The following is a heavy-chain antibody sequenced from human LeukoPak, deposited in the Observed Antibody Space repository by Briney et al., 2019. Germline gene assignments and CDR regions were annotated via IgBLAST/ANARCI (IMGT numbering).Heavy chain of an antibody. CDR1: GGSISSGSYY. D-gene: IGHD3-10*01. CDR2: IYYSGST. J-gene: IGHJ4*02. V-gene: IGHV4-61*02. CDR3: ARGLGYYYGSGSRTFDY. Sequence: SQTLSLTCTVSGGSISSGSYYWSWIRQPAGKGLEWIGSIYYSGSTYYNPSLKSRVTISVDTSKNQFSLKLSSVTAADTAVYYCARGLGYYYGSGSRTFDYWGQGTLVTVSS.